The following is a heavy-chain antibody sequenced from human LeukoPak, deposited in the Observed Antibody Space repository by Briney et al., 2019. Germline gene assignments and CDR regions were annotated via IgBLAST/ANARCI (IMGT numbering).Heavy chain of an antibody. Sequence: GGSLRLSCAASGFTVSDTYMSWVRQAPGKGLEWVSFINSGWNTHYADSVKGRFTISRDSPKNTLYLQMNSLRAEDTAVYYCARDPSNPTAFDYWGQGTLVTVSS. D-gene: IGHD6-6*01. V-gene: IGHV3-66*02. CDR2: INSGWNT. J-gene: IGHJ4*02. CDR3: ARDPSNPTAFDY. CDR1: GFTVSDTY.